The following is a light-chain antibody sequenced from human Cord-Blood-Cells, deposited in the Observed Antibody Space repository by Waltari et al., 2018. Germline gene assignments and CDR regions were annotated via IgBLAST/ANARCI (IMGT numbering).Light chain of an antibody. V-gene: IGLV3-19*01. CDR3: NSRDSSGNHLNWV. CDR1: SLRSYY. CDR2: GKN. Sequence: SSALTHAPAVSVALGQTVRIPCHGASLRSYYASWYQQKPGQAPVLVIYGKNNRPSGIPDRFSGSSSGNTASLTITGAQAEDEADYYCNSRDSSGNHLNWVFGGGTKLTVL. J-gene: IGLJ3*02.